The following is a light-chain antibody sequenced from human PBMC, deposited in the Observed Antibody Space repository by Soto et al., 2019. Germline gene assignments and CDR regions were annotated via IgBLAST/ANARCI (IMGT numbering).Light chain of an antibody. Sequence: ALTQPPSVSGSPGQSVAISCTGTSSDVGSYNRVAWYQQPPGTAPKLIIYDVTNRPSGVPDRFSGSKSGNTASLTISGLQAEDEADYYCNSFTTSSTYVFGTGTKVTVL. CDR3: NSFTTSSTYV. CDR2: DVT. CDR1: SSDVGSYNR. V-gene: IGLV2-18*02. J-gene: IGLJ1*01.